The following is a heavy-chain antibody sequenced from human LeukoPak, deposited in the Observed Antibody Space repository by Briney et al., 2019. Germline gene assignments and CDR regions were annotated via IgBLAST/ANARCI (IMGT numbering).Heavy chain of an antibody. CDR1: GDSISSGNYY. CDR2: IHTSGSI. J-gene: IGHJ3*02. V-gene: IGHV4-61*02. CDR3: ARDRAGDSFDI. Sequence: SQTLSLTRTVSGDSISSGNYYWTWIRQSAGKGLEWIGRIHTSGSINYNLSLKSQVTISIDTSKNQFSLNLNLVTAADTAVYYCARDRAGDSFDIWGQGTLVTVSS. D-gene: IGHD7-27*01.